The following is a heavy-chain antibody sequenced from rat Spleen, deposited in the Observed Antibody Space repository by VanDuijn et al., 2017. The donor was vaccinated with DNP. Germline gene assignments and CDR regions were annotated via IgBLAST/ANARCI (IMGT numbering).Heavy chain of an antibody. Sequence: EVQLVESGGGLVQPGRSLKLSCAASGFTFSNYDMAWVRQAPTKGLEWVASISTSGGSTYYRDSVKGRFTVSRDNAKSTLYLQMDSLRSEDTATYYCARHLVPIYGYNSPFDYWGQGVMVTVSS. CDR2: ISTSGGST. V-gene: IGHV5-25*01. CDR3: ARHLVPIYGYNSPFDY. D-gene: IGHD1-9*01. CDR1: GFTFSNYD. J-gene: IGHJ2*01.